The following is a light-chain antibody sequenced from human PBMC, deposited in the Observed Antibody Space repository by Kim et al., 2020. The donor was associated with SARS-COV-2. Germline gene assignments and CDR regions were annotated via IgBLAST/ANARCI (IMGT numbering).Light chain of an antibody. CDR2: AAF. Sequence: ASAGDRVTITCRASQGINNYLAWYQQKPGQVPKLLIYAAFVLQSGVPSRFSGSGSGTDFTLTISSLQPEDVATYYCHKYGSAPWTFGQGTKVDIK. CDR3: HKYGSAPWT. CDR1: QGINNY. V-gene: IGKV1-27*01. J-gene: IGKJ1*01.